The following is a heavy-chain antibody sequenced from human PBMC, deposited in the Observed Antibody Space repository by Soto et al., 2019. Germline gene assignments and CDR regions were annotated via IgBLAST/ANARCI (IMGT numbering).Heavy chain of an antibody. CDR1: GGPISSGGYY. CDR2: IYYSAYT. V-gene: IGHV4-31*03. CDR3: AREPSI. J-gene: IGHJ4*02. Sequence: QVHLQESGPGLVKPSQTLSLTCTVSGGPISSGGYYWSWIRQHPGKGLEWIGYIYYSAYTYYNPSLKSRVTTSVDTSKNQFSLKLSSETAAATAVYYCAREPSIWGQGTLVTVSS.